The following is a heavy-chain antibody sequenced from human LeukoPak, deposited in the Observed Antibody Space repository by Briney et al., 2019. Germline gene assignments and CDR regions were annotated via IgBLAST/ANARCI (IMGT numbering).Heavy chain of an antibody. Sequence: SETLSLTCTVSGGSISSYYWSWIRQPPGKGLEWIGYIYYSGSTNYNPSLKSRVTISVDTSKNQFSLKLSSVTAADTAVYYCARGRSSSWYGGWLDPWGQGTLVTVSS. V-gene: IGHV4-59*01. D-gene: IGHD6-13*01. CDR2: IYYSGST. J-gene: IGHJ5*02. CDR1: GGSISSYY. CDR3: ARGRSSSWYGGWLDP.